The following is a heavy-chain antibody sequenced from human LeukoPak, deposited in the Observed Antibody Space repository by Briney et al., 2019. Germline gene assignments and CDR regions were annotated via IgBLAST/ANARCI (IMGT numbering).Heavy chain of an antibody. CDR1: GYSISNDYY. Sequence: SETLSLTCAVSGYSISNDYYWGWIRQPPGKGLEWIGSIYHSGSTYYNPSLKSRVTISVDTSKNQFSLNLTSVTAADTAVYYCATLRALSITMIVVVITTYYFDYWGQGTLVTVSS. CDR3: ATLRALSITMIVVVITTYYFDY. D-gene: IGHD3-22*01. CDR2: IYHSGST. V-gene: IGHV4-38-2*01. J-gene: IGHJ4*02.